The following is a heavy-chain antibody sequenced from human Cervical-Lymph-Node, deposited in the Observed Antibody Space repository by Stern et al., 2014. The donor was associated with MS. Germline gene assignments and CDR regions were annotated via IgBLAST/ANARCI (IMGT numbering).Heavy chain of an antibody. Sequence: QLVQSGAEVKKPGSSVKVACKDSVGSFSSYAISWVRQAPGQGLEWMGGIIPIFGTANYAQKFQGRVTITADESTSTAYMELSSLRSEDTAVYYCAREDSSGYYGAFDIWGQGTMVTVSS. CDR2: IIPIFGTA. V-gene: IGHV1-69*01. J-gene: IGHJ3*02. CDR3: AREDSSGYYGAFDI. CDR1: VGSFSSYA. D-gene: IGHD3-22*01.